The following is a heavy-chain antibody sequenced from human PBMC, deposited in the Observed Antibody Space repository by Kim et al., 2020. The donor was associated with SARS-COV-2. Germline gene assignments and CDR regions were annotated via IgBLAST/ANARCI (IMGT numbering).Heavy chain of an antibody. Sequence: SETLSLTCSVSGGSFSSTNFYWGWVRQRPGKGLEWIGAISSSGSTYYSSSLKSRATISVDTSENHFSLKLPSVTAADTSVYYCARRPYYCGADVWGQGTTVTVSS. CDR3: ARRPYYCGADV. CDR2: ISSSGST. V-gene: IGHV4-39*02. CDR1: GGSFSSTNFY. J-gene: IGHJ6*02.